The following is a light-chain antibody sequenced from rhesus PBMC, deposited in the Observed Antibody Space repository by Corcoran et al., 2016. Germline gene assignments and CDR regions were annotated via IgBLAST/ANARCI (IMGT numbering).Light chain of an antibody. CDR1: QSVSSY. CDR3: QQYSNWPHS. V-gene: IGKV3S9*01. CDR2: GAS. Sequence: EIVMTQSPATLSLSPGERATLSCRASQSVSSYVAWYQQKPEQAPRLLIYGASSRATGIPERFSGSGSGTDFTLTISSLEPEDFAVYYCQQYSNWPHSFGQGTKVEIK. J-gene: IGKJ2*01.